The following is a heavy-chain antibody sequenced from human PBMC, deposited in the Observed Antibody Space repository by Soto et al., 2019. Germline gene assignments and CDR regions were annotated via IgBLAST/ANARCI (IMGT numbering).Heavy chain of an antibody. Sequence: GGSLRLSCAASGFTFISYGMHWVRQAPGKGLEWVAVIWYDGSNKYYADSVKGRFTISRDNSKNTLYLQMNSLRAEDTAVYYCARDPVAARYYYYYGMDVWGQGTTVTVSS. CDR3: ARDPVAARYYYYYGMDV. D-gene: IGHD6-6*01. V-gene: IGHV3-33*01. CDR1: GFTFISYG. CDR2: IWYDGSNK. J-gene: IGHJ6*02.